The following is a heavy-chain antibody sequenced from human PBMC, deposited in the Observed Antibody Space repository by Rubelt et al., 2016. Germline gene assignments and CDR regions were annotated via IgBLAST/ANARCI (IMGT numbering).Heavy chain of an antibody. CDR1: GFTFDDYA. D-gene: IGHD3-22*01. Sequence: GRSLRLSCAASGFTFDDYAMHWVRQAPGKGLEWVSGISWNSGSIGYADSVKGRFTISRDNAKNSLYLQMNSLRAEDTALYYCAKSNYYGSSGYIDYWGQGTLVTVSS. CDR3: AKSNYYGSSGYIDY. CDR2: ISWNSGSI. V-gene: IGHV3-9*01. J-gene: IGHJ4*02.